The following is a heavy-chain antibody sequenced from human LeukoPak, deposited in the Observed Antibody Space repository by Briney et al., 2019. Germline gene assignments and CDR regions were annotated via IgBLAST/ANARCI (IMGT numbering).Heavy chain of an antibody. CDR3: AKDLSPN. Sequence: SETLSLTCTVSGGSVSGGSYYWSWIRQPPGKGLEWIGYIYYSGSTNYNPSLKSRVTISVDTSKNQFSLKLSSVTAADTAVYYCAKDLSPNWGQGTLVTVSS. CDR2: IYYSGST. V-gene: IGHV4-61*01. J-gene: IGHJ4*02. CDR1: GGSVSGGSYY.